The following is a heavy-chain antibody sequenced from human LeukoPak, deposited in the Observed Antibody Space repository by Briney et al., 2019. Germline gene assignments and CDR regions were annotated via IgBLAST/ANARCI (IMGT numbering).Heavy chain of an antibody. CDR3: ARTKLGYCSSTSCRYYYYYMDV. D-gene: IGHD2-2*01. V-gene: IGHV4-34*01. J-gene: IGHJ6*03. CDR1: GGSFSGYY. CDR2: INHSGST. Sequence: SETLSLTCAVYGGSFSGYYWSWIRQPPGKGLEWIGEINHSGSTNYNPSLKGRVTISVDTSKNQFSLKLSSVTAADTAVYYCARTKLGYCSSTSCRYYYYYMDVWGKGTTVTVSS.